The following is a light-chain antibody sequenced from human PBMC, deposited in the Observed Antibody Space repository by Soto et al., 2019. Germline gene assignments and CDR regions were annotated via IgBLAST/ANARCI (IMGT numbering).Light chain of an antibody. CDR1: QSISRY. CDR2: DAS. Sequence: EIVLTQAPATLSLSPGEGATLSCRASQSISRYLAWYQQKPGQAPRLLIYDASNTATGIPARFSGSGSGADFTLTISSLEPEDFAVYYCQQHSDWPLTFGGGTKVEIK. CDR3: QQHSDWPLT. J-gene: IGKJ4*01. V-gene: IGKV3-11*01.